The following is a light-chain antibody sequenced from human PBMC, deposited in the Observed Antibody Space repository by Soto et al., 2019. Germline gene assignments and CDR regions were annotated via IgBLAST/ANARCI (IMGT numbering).Light chain of an antibody. CDR3: AAWDDTLSGRL. J-gene: IGLJ3*02. CDR2: NDI. Sequence: QSVLTQPPSASGTPGQRVTISCSGGSSNIANNYVYWYQQVPGTAPKLVIYNDIQRPSGVPDRFSGPKSGSSASLAITGLRSEDEADYYCAAWDDTLSGRLFGGGTKVTVL. V-gene: IGLV1-47*02. CDR1: SSNIANNY.